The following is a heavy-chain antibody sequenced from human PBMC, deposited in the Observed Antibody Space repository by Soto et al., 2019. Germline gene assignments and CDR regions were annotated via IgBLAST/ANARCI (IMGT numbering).Heavy chain of an antibody. V-gene: IGHV4-34*01. CDR2: INHSGDT. CDR1: GGSFIGYY. Sequence: SLTCTVHGGSFIGYYWSWIRQPPGKGLEWIGEINHSGDTNYNPSLKSRISISIDTSKNQFSLTVTSVTAADTALYYCATVNTVTSYCFESWGQGTLVTVS. J-gene: IGHJ4*01. D-gene: IGHD4-17*01. CDR3: ATVNTVTSYCFES.